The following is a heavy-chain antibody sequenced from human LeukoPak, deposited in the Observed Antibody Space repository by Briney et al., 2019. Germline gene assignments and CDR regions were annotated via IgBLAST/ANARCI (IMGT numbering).Heavy chain of an antibody. CDR2: IYSGGST. D-gene: IGHD3-22*01. CDR3: ARYFSDSSGYPFYFDY. V-gene: IGHV3-53*01. J-gene: IGHJ4*02. Sequence: GGSLRLSCAASGFTFSSCEMNWVRQAPGKGLEWVSVIYSGGSTYYADSVKGRFTISRDNSKNTLYLQMNSLRAEDTAVYYCARYFSDSSGYPFYFDYWGQGTLVTVSS. CDR1: GFTFSSCE.